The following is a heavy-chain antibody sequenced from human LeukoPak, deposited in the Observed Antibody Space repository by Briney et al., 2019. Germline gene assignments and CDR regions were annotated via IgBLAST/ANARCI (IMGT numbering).Heavy chain of an antibody. CDR1: GGSIRSYY. Sequence: SETLSLTCTVSGGSIRSYYWSWIRQPAGKGLESIGRIYSSGTTNYNPSLKSRVTMSVDMSTNQFSLRLSSVTAAGTAIYYCARDGYTASYYSLDYWGKGTLVTVSS. J-gene: IGHJ4*02. D-gene: IGHD3-10*01. V-gene: IGHV4-4*07. CDR2: IYSSGTT. CDR3: ARDGYTASYYSLDY.